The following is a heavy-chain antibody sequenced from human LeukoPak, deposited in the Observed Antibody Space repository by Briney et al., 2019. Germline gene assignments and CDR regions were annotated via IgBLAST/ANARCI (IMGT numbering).Heavy chain of an antibody. CDR1: GFTFSSYS. Sequence: GGALRLSCAASGFTFSSYSMNWVRQAPGKGLERVSSISSSSSDIYYAESVKRGFTISRDNAKTSLYLQMNSLSAEDTAVYYCARERAAYSGWYGVDYWGQGTLVTVSS. CDR3: ARERAAYSGWYGVDY. V-gene: IGHV3-21*01. J-gene: IGHJ4*02. D-gene: IGHD6-19*01. CDR2: ISSSSSDI.